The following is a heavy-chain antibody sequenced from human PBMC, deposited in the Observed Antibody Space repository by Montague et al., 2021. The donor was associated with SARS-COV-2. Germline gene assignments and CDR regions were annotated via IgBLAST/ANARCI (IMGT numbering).Heavy chain of an antibody. CDR2: INNNADST. V-gene: IGHV3-23*01. J-gene: IGHJ4*02. Sequence: SLRLSCAASGFTCHIYAMTWVRQAPGKGLEWVSAINNNADSTYYADSVKGRFTISRDNSKSTLYLQMNSLRAEDTAVYYCAKEDDFGYFDYWGQGTLVTVSS. D-gene: IGHD4-17*01. CDR1: GFTCHIYA. CDR3: AKEDDFGYFDY.